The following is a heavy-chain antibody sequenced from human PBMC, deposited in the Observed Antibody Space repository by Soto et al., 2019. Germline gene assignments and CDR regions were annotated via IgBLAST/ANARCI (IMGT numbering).Heavy chain of an antibody. CDR3: ARGKYQLLPTPFDF. D-gene: IGHD2-2*01. J-gene: IGHJ4*02. Sequence: EVQLVESGGGFVHRGGSLRLSCAVSGFTFNSYGMNWVRQAPGKGLEWISYISFSNTTTYYADSVKGRFTISGDSAKNSLFLQMNSLRDEDTAVYYCARGKYQLLPTPFDFWGQGTQVIVSS. CDR1: GFTFNSYG. V-gene: IGHV3-48*02. CDR2: ISFSNTTT.